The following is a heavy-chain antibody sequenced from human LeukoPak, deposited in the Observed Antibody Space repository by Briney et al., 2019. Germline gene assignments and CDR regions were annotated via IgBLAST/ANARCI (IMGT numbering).Heavy chain of an antibody. CDR1: GGTFSSYA. J-gene: IGHJ6*03. CDR3: AIVVVPAAIGYYYYYMDV. CDR2: IIPIFGTA. V-gene: IGHV1-69*05. Sequence: ASVKVSCKASGGTFSSYAISWVRQAPGQGLEWMGGIIPIFGTANYAQKFQGRVTITTDESTSTAYMELSSLRSEDTAVYYCAIVVVPAAIGYYYYYMDVWGKGTTVTVSS. D-gene: IGHD2-2*01.